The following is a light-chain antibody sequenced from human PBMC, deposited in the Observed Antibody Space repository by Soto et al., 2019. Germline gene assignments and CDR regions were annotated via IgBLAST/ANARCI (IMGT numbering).Light chain of an antibody. CDR3: SSYPRTSRYV. CDR1: SSDVGKYDR. J-gene: IGLJ1*01. V-gene: IGLV2-18*02. CDR2: EVT. Sequence: QSALTQPPSVSGSPGQSVTISCTGTSSDVGKYDRVSWYQQPPGTAPKLIIYEVTNRPSGVPARFSGSKSGNTASLTISGRQVEDEGDYYCSSYPRTSRYVFGAGTKVTVL.